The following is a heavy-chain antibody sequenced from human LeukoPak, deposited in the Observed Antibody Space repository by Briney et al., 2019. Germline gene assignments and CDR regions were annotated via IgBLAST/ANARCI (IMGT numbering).Heavy chain of an antibody. CDR1: GGSIDSNY. CDR2: IHDDGST. Sequence: SETLSLTCTVSGGSIDSNYWSWIRQPPGKGLEWIGYIHDDGSTNFNPSLQSRVIISVDTSKSQFSLKLSSVTAADTAVYYCASLGGPIAVAGTGYWGQGTLVTVSS. V-gene: IGHV4-59*12. J-gene: IGHJ4*02. CDR3: ASLGGPIAVAGTGY. D-gene: IGHD6-19*01.